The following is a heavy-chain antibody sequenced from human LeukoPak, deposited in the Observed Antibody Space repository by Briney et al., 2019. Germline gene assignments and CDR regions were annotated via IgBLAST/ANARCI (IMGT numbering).Heavy chain of an antibody. V-gene: IGHV3-23*01. Sequence: GGSLRLSCAASGFTFNNYAMSWVRQAPGKGLEWVAAISGNGGRTYYTDSVKGRFTISRDNPKNTLYLLMNSLSAEDAALYYCAKEQTSSGYFDYWGQGTLVTVSS. J-gene: IGHJ4*02. CDR3: AKEQTSSGYFDY. D-gene: IGHD3-10*01. CDR2: ISGNGGRT. CDR1: GFTFNNYA.